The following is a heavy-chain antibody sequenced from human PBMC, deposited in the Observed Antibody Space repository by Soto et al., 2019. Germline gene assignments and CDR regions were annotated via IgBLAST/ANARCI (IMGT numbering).Heavy chain of an antibody. V-gene: IGHV1-69*13. CDR3: ARGVDIVVVPAARPMDV. Sequence: GASVKVSCKASGGTFSSYAISWGRQAPGQGLEWMGGIIPIFGTANYAQKFQGRVTITADESTSTAYMELSSLRSEDTAVYYCARGVDIVVVPAARPMDVWGQGTTVTVSS. D-gene: IGHD2-2*03. J-gene: IGHJ6*02. CDR1: GGTFSSYA. CDR2: IIPIFGTA.